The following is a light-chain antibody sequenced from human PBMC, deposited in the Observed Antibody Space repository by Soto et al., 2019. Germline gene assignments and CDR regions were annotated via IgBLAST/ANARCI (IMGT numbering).Light chain of an antibody. J-gene: IGKJ4*01. CDR3: QQYDYLTLT. CDR2: DAS. Sequence: DLQMTQSPSSLSASVGDRVTITCQASQDITNYLNWYQQKPGKAPQLLIYDASNLETGVPSRFSGSGSGTDFTFTISSLQPEDIATYYCQQYDYLTLTFGGGTKVEIE. V-gene: IGKV1-33*01. CDR1: QDITNY.